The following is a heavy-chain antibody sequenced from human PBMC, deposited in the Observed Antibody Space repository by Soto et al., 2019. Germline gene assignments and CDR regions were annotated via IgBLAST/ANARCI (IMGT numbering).Heavy chain of an antibody. V-gene: IGHV1-18*01. Sequence: ASVKVSCKASGYTFTSYGISWVRQAPGQGLEWMGWISAYNGNTNYAQKLQGRVTMTTDTSTSTAYMELRSLRSDDTAVYYCARAIPVVVPAACLDYWGQGTLVTVSS. D-gene: IGHD2-2*01. J-gene: IGHJ4*02. CDR1: GYTFTSYG. CDR3: ARAIPVVVPAACLDY. CDR2: ISAYNGNT.